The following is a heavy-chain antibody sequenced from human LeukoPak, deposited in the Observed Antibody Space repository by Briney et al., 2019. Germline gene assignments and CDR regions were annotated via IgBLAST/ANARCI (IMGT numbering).Heavy chain of an antibody. CDR2: MSYSGST. J-gene: IGHJ4*02. V-gene: IGHV4-39*07. D-gene: IGHD3-22*01. Sequence: PSETLSLTCTVSGGSINNRSYSWGWIRQPPGKGLEWIGSMSYSGSTNNNPSLRSRVTMSVDTSKNHFSLKLSSVTAADTAVYYCVRVNTMVVVAINFRLDSWSQGTLVTVS. CDR3: VRVNTMVVVAINFRLDS. CDR1: GGSINNRSYS.